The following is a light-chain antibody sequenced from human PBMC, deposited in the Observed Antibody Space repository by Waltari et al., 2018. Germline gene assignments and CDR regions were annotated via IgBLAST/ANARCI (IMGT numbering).Light chain of an antibody. CDR2: DAS. Sequence: DIQMTQSPSSVSASVGDKVTITCRASQVINSCLTWYQQKPGKAPKLLIYDASSLQTGVPSRFSGSESGTDFTLTISSLQPEDFATYYCQQANRFPLTFGGGTKVELK. J-gene: IGKJ4*01. CDR3: QQANRFPLT. V-gene: IGKV1-12*01. CDR1: QVINSC.